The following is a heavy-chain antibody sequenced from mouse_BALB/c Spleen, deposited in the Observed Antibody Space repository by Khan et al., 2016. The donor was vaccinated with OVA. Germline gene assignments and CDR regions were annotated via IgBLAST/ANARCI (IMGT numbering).Heavy chain of an antibody. Sequence: VQLQQSGPELMKPGASVKISCKASGYSFTTYYMHWVKQSHGKSLEWIGYIDPFNGGNDYNQKFKGKATLTVDKSSSTAYMHPSSLTSEDSAVYYWARGTFDYWGQGTLVNFSA. V-gene: IGHV1-34*01. J-gene: IGHJ3*01. CDR2: IDPFNGGN. CDR3: ARGTFDY. CDR1: GYSFTTYY. D-gene: IGHD3-3*01.